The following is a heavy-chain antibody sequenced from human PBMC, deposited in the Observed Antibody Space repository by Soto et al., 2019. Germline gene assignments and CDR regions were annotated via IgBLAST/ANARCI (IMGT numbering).Heavy chain of an antibody. CDR3: ATGRPGYSSSWFSW. V-gene: IGHV4-34*01. D-gene: IGHD6-13*01. CDR1: GGSFSDYY. CDR2: INLSGSS. Sequence: TSETLSLTCAVCGGSFSDYYWSWIRQPPGKGLEWIGEINLSGSSNYNPSLKSRVTISVDTSKNQFSLKLSSVTAADTAVYYCATGRPGYSSSWFSWWGQGTLVTVSS. J-gene: IGHJ4*02.